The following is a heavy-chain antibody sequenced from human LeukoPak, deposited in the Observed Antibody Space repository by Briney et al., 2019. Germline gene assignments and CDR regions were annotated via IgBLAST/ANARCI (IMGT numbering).Heavy chain of an antibody. J-gene: IGHJ6*02. Sequence: ASVKVSCKASGYTFTSYGISWVRQAPGQGLEWMGWISAYNGNTNYAQKPQGRVTMTTDTSTSTAYMELRSLRSDDTAVYYCARESNLYCSSTSCYYYYYYGMDVWGQGTTVTVSS. CDR2: ISAYNGNT. D-gene: IGHD2-2*01. CDR3: ARESNLYCSSTSCYYYYYYGMDV. V-gene: IGHV1-18*01. CDR1: GYTFTSYG.